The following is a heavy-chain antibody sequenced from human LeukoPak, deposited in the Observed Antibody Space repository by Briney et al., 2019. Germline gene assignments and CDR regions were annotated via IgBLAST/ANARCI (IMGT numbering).Heavy chain of an antibody. J-gene: IGHJ4*02. Sequence: GRCRRLSCAASAFTFSSYGMHWVRQAPSKGLEWVGVISYDGSNKYYADSMKGRFNVSRDYSKNTLYLQINSLRAEETVVYYWAKAWDLGDYGDYGVDYWGQGTLVTVSS. CDR1: AFTFSSYG. CDR3: AKAWDLGDYGDYGVDY. D-gene: IGHD4-17*01. CDR2: ISYDGSNK. V-gene: IGHV3-30*18.